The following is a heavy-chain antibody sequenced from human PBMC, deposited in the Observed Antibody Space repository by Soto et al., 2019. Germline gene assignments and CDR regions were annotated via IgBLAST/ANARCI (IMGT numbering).Heavy chain of an antibody. CDR3: ARVQVATITGAPYYFDY. CDR2: IYYSGST. V-gene: IGHV4-59*01. Sequence: QVQLQESGPGLVKPSETLSLTCTVSGGSISSYYWSWIRQPPGKGLEWLGYIYYSGSTNYNPYLKSRVTISVDTSKHQFSLKLSSVTAADTAVYYWARVQVATITGAPYYFDYWGQGTLVTVSS. D-gene: IGHD5-12*01. J-gene: IGHJ4*02. CDR1: GGSISSYY.